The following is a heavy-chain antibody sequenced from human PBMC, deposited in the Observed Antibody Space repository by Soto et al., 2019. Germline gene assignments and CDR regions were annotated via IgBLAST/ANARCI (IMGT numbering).Heavy chain of an antibody. CDR2: LSGSGDRT. J-gene: IGHJ4*02. D-gene: IGHD1-1*01. Sequence: EVQLLESGGHLVQPGGPLRSSCAALGSTFSNLAITGSAKAPGKGLEWVSGLSGSGDRTYYADSVKGRFIVSRDNSKDTLYLQINSLSVEDTAMYYCAKGTTWLQLGQLDSWGQGILVTVSS. CDR1: GSTFSNLA. CDR3: AKGTTWLQLGQLDS. V-gene: IGHV3-23*01.